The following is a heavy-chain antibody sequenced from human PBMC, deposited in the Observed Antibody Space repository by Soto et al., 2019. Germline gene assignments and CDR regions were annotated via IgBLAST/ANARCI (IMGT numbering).Heavy chain of an antibody. CDR3: AMSGNIAARRYYGMDV. D-gene: IGHD6-6*01. CDR1: GFTFSSYG. Sequence: LRLSCAASGFTFSSYGMHWVRQAPGKGLEWVAVIWYDGSNKYYADSVKGRFTISRDNSKNTLYLQMNSLRAEDTAVYYCAMSGNIAARRYYGMDVWGQGTTVTVSS. J-gene: IGHJ6*02. V-gene: IGHV3-33*01. CDR2: IWYDGSNK.